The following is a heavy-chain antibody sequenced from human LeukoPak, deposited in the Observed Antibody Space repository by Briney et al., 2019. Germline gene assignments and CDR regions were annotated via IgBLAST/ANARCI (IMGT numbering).Heavy chain of an antibody. V-gene: IGHV3-33*01. CDR1: GFTFSSYG. Sequence: PGRSLRLSCAASGFTFSSYGMPWVRQAPGKGLEGVAVIWYDGSNKYYADSVKGRFTISRDNSKNTLYLQMNSLRAEDTAVYYCARDQDGTGTTDFDYWGQGTLVTVSS. D-gene: IGHD1-7*01. CDR2: IWYDGSNK. CDR3: ARDQDGTGTTDFDY. J-gene: IGHJ4*02.